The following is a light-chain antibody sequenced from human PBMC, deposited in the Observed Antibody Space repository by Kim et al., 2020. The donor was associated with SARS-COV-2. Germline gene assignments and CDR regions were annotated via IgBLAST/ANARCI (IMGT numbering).Light chain of an antibody. J-gene: IGKJ2*01. Sequence: SASVGDRVTITCRASQSITNYLDWYQQKPGNPPKRLIYAASNLQSGVPSRFSGSGSGTEFILTINSVQPDDVATYYCQQSNRIPNTFGPGTKLEIK. CDR3: QQSNRIPNT. V-gene: IGKV1-39*01. CDR2: AAS. CDR1: QSITNY.